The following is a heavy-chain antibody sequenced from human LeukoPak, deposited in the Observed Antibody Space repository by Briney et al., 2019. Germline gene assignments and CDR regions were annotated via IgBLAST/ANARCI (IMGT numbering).Heavy chain of an antibody. CDR1: GGSISSGSYY. D-gene: IGHD3-22*01. CDR2: IYTSGST. V-gene: IGHV4-61*02. CDR3: ARGTGTKVYYYYDSSGYHFDY. Sequence: SETLSLTCTVSGGSISSGSYYWSWIRQPAGKGLEWIGRIYTSGSTNYNPSLKSRVTISVDTSKNQFSLKLSSVTAADTAVYYCARGTGTKVYYYYDSSGYHFDYWGQGTLVTVSS. J-gene: IGHJ4*02.